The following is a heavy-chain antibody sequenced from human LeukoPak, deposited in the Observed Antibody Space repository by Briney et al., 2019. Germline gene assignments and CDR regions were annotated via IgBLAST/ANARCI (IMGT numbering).Heavy chain of an antibody. D-gene: IGHD5-12*01. V-gene: IGHV4-59*08. CDR3: ARHGNSYSAFDI. CDR2: IYYSGST. Sequence: SETLSLTCAVSSGSINSYYWSWIRQPPGKGLEWIGYIYYSGSTKYNPSLKSRVTISVDTSKNQFSLKLSSVTAADTAVYYCARHGNSYSAFDIWGQGTMVTVSS. J-gene: IGHJ3*02. CDR1: SGSINSYY.